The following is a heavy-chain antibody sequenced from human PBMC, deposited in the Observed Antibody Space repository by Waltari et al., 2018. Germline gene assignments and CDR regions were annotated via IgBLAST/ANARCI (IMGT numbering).Heavy chain of an antibody. V-gene: IGHV4-39*07. CDR2: IYYSGRT. Sequence: QLQLQESGPGLVKPSETLSLTCTVSGGSISSSSYYWGWIRQPPGKGLEWIGSIYYSGRTYYNPARKSRDTISVDTSKNQFSLKLSSVTAADTAVYYCARIITGTPQGAFDIWGQGTMVTVSS. CDR3: ARIITGTPQGAFDI. CDR1: GGSISSSSYY. J-gene: IGHJ3*02. D-gene: IGHD1-20*01.